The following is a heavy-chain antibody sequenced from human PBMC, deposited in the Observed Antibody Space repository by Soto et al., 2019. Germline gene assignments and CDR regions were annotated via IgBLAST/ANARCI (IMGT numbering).Heavy chain of an antibody. CDR1: GYTFTAYY. J-gene: IGHJ4*02. V-gene: IGHV1-2*02. CDR2: INPNTGDT. Sequence: QVQLVQSGAEVKKPGASVKVSCKASGYTFTAYYMHWVRQAPGQGLEWMGWINPNTGDTKIAQKFQGRVTMTGDTSIRTAYMEVRSLRSDDTAIYYCARDRPSDHWGQGTRVTVSS. CDR3: ARDRPSDH.